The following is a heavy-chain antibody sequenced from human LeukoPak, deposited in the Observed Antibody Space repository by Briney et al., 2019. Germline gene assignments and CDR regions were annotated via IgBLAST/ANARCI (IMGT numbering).Heavy chain of an antibody. D-gene: IGHD3-10*01. CDR3: AKATYYGSGSPRPGIDY. CDR1: GFTFSSCA. V-gene: IGHV3-23*01. Sequence: GGSLRLSCAASGFTFSSCAMSWVRQAPGKGLEWVSAISGSGGSTYYADSVKGRFTISRDNSKNTLYLQMNSLRAEDTAVYYCAKATYYGSGSPRPGIDYWGQGTLVTVSS. CDR2: ISGSGGST. J-gene: IGHJ4*02.